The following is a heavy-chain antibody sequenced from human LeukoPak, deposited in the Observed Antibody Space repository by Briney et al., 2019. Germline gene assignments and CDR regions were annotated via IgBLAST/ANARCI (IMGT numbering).Heavy chain of an antibody. Sequence: SETLSLTCTVSGGSISSGGYYWSWIRQHPGKGLEWIGYIYYSGSTYYNPSLKSRVTISVDASKNQFSLKLSSVTAADTAVYYCARGYPKLGFDYWGQGTLVTVSS. CDR3: ARGYPKLGFDY. D-gene: IGHD1-26*01. CDR1: GGSISSGGYY. CDR2: IYYSGST. J-gene: IGHJ4*02. V-gene: IGHV4-31*03.